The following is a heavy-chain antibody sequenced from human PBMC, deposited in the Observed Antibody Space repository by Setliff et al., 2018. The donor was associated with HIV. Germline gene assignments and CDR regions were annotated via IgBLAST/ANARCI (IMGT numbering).Heavy chain of an antibody. CDR2: ITSGSTYV. J-gene: IGHJ4*02. CDR1: GGSFRGYY. Sequence: LSLTCAVYGGSFRGYYWSWIRQPPGKGLEWVSSITSGSTYVNYADSVKGRFSISRDNSKNSLYLQMISLRAEDTALYYCARQGNWEFDYWGQGTLVTVSS. CDR3: ARQGNWEFDY. V-gene: IGHV3-11*06. D-gene: IGHD7-27*01.